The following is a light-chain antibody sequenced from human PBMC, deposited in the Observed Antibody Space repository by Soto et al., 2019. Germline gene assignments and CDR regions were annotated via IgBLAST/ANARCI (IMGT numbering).Light chain of an antibody. CDR1: SSDIGASNY. V-gene: IGLV2-14*01. CDR2: EVS. J-gene: IGLJ1*01. CDR3: SAYTVSRTYV. Sequence: QSALTQPASVSGSPGQSITVSCTGTSSDIGASNYVSWYQQHPGKAPKLIISEVSNRPSGISYRFSGSKSGNTASLTISGLQGEDEADYYCSAYTVSRTYVFGTGTKVTVL.